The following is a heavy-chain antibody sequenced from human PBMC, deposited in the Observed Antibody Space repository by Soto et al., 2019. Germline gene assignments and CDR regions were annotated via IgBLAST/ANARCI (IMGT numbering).Heavy chain of an antibody. Sequence: SETLSLTCTVSGGSISDYSWSWLRQPPGKGLEWIGYVFYSGNTNYDPSLKSRVTIPIDTSKNQFSLNLSSVSAADTAMYYCARRAGSTGAFDIRGQGTMVTLSS. CDR1: GGSISDYS. V-gene: IGHV4-59*08. CDR3: ARRAGSTGAFDI. CDR2: VFYSGNT. J-gene: IGHJ3*02. D-gene: IGHD6-13*01.